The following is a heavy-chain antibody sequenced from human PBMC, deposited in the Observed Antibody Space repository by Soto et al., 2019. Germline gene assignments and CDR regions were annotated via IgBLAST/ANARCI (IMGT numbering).Heavy chain of an antibody. CDR2: IKTDGSEE. CDR1: GFTLSHFL. Sequence: GGSLRLSCAASGFTLSHFLMTWVRQAPGKGLEWVAFIKTDGSEEYYVDSVKGRFSISRDNAKNLLLLQMNNLRAEDTAVYYCVRDLGYDVLTGYQHFDYWGQGTLVTVSS. V-gene: IGHV3-7*03. D-gene: IGHD3-9*01. CDR3: VRDLGYDVLTGYQHFDY. J-gene: IGHJ4*02.